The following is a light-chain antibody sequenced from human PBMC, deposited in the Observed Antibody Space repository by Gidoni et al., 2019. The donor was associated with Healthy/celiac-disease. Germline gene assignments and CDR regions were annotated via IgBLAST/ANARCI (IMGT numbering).Light chain of an antibody. CDR3: QQYGSSPRT. Sequence: EIVLTQSPGTLSLSPGARATLSCRASQSVSSSYLAWYQQKPGQAPRLRIYGASSRATGIPDRFSGSGSGTDFTLTISRLEPEDFAVYYCQQYGSSPRTFGQGTKVEIK. CDR1: QSVSSSY. J-gene: IGKJ1*01. CDR2: GAS. V-gene: IGKV3-20*01.